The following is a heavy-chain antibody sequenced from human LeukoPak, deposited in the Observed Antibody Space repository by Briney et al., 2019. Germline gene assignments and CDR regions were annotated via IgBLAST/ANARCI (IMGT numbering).Heavy chain of an antibody. V-gene: IGHV4-34*01. J-gene: IGHJ4*02. CDR2: INHSGST. CDR1: GGSFSGYY. CDR3: ASRNSNYYDSSGYSDY. D-gene: IGHD3-22*01. Sequence: SETLSLTCAVYGGSFSGYYWSWIRQPPGKGLEWIGEINHSGSTNYNPSLKSRVTISVDTSKNQFSLKLSSVTAADTAAYYCASRNSNYYDSSGYSDYWGQGTLVTVSS.